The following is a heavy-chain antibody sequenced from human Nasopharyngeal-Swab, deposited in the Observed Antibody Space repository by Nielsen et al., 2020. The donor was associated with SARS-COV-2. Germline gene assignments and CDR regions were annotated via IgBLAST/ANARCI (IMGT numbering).Heavy chain of an antibody. J-gene: IGHJ3*02. D-gene: IGHD4-23*01. CDR1: GYSFTTYW. Sequence: GESLKISCKGSGYSFTTYWIGWVRQMPGKGLEWMGLIYPDDSDTRYSPSFQGQVTISADKSISTAYLQWSSLKASDTAMYYCARHTLWGSNSHDAFDIWGQGTMVTVSS. CDR3: ARHTLWGSNSHDAFDI. CDR2: IYPDDSDT. V-gene: IGHV5-51*01.